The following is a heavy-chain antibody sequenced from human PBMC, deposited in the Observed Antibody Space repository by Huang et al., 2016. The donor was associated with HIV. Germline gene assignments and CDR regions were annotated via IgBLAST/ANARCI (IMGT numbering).Heavy chain of an antibody. D-gene: IGHD3-16*01. CDR3: ARDQEGALDY. Sequence: EVQLVESGGGLVQPGGSLRLSWAASGFSFSSSWMSWVRQATGKGLEWVADRRGGGCDKSHADSVKGRFTISRDNAKNSLYLQMDSLGVGDTAVYYCARDQEGALDYWGQGGLVTVSS. J-gene: IGHJ4*02. CDR2: RRGGGCDK. V-gene: IGHV3-7*01. CDR1: GFSFSSSW.